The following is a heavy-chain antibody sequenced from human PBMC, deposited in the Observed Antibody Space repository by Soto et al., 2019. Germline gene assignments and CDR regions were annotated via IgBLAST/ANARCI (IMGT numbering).Heavy chain of an antibody. CDR1: GFTVSSNY. CDR3: ARDRMYYDILTGNYYYYGMDV. Sequence: HPGGSLRLSCAASGFTVSSNYMSWVRQAPGKGLEWVSVIYSGGSTYYADSVKGRFTISRDNSKNTLYLQMNSLRAEDTAVYYCARDRMYYDILTGNYYYYGMDVWGQGTTVTVSS. J-gene: IGHJ6*02. CDR2: IYSGGST. D-gene: IGHD3-9*01. V-gene: IGHV3-53*01.